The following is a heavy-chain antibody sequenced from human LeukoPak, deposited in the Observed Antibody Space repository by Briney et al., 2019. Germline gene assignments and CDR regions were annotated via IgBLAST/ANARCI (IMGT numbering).Heavy chain of an antibody. CDR3: ARDSSSQSHYYMDV. Sequence: PGGSLRLSCAASGFTVSDNYMXXXXXXXXXXXXXXSXXYSGGNTYXXXXVKGRXXXXXDSSKNTLYLQMNSLRAEDTAVYYCARDSSSQSHYYMDVWGKGTTVTVSS. J-gene: IGHJ6*03. V-gene: IGHV3-53*01. CDR1: GFTVSDNY. D-gene: IGHD2-2*01. CDR2: XYSGGNT.